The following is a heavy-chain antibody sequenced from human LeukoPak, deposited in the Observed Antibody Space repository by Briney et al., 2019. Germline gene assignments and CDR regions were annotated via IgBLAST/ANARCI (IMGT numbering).Heavy chain of an antibody. CDR2: IYHGGST. V-gene: IGHV4-38-2*02. CDR1: GYSISSDYY. J-gene: IGHJ4*02. CDR3: ARVGVMVGATIDY. Sequence: SETLSLTCSVSGYSISSDYYWGWIRQPPGKGLEWIGSIYHGGSTYYNPSLKSRVTISVDTSKNQFSLKLSSVTAADTAVYYCARVGVMVGATIDYWGQGTLVTVSS. D-gene: IGHD1-26*01.